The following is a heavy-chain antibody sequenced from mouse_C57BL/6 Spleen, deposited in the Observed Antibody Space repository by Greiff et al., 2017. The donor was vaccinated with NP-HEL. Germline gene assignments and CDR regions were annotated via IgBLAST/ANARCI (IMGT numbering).Heavy chain of an antibody. CDR3: ASGKGYAMDY. V-gene: IGHV1-59*01. Sequence: VQLQQSGAELVRPGTSVKLSCKASGYTFSSYWMHWVKQRPGQGLEWIGVIAPSDSYPNYNQKFKGKATLTVDTSSSTAYMQLSSLTSEDSAVYYCASGKGYAMDYWGQGTSVTVSS. J-gene: IGHJ4*01. CDR1: GYTFSSYW. CDR2: IAPSDSYP.